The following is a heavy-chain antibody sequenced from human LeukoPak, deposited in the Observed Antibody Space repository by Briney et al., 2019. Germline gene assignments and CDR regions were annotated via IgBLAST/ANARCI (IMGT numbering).Heavy chain of an antibody. D-gene: IGHD6-19*01. Sequence: SQTLSLTCTVSVGSIRSGSYYCSWIRQPAGKRLEWIGHIYRSGSTNYNPSLKSRVAISVDNSKNQFSLKLSSVTAADTAVYDCVTSIALAGWGALDVWGQGTMVTVSS. CDR2: IYRSGST. J-gene: IGHJ3*01. V-gene: IGHV4-61*09. CDR1: VGSIRSGSYY. CDR3: VTSIALAGWGALDV.